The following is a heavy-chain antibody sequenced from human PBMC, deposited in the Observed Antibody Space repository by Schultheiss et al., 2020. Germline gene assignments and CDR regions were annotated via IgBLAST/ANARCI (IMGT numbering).Heavy chain of an antibody. D-gene: IGHD6-13*01. Sequence: SETLSLTCTVSGGSMSYYYWSWIRQPPGKGLEWIGYIYYSGSTDYNPSLKSRVTISVDTSKNQFSLKLSSVTAADTAVYYCARSPSSWYYYYMDVWGRGTTVTVSS. CDR2: IYYSGST. CDR1: GGSMSYYY. V-gene: IGHV4-59*01. CDR3: ARSPSSWYYYYMDV. J-gene: IGHJ6*03.